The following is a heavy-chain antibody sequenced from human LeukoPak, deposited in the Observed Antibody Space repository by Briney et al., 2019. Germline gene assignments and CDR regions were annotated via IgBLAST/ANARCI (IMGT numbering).Heavy chain of an antibody. Sequence: ASVKVSCKASGGTFSSYAISWVRQAPGQGLEWMGGINPIFGTANYAQKFQGRVTITADESTSTAYMELSSLRSEDTAVYYCARGGIAAAGTGGPWGQGTLVTVSS. V-gene: IGHV1-69*13. CDR2: INPIFGTA. CDR3: ARGGIAAAGTGGP. CDR1: GGTFSSYA. D-gene: IGHD6-13*01. J-gene: IGHJ5*02.